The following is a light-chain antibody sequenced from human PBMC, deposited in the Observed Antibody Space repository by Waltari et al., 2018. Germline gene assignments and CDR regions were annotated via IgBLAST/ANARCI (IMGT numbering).Light chain of an antibody. Sequence: DIQMTQSPSTLSAPVGDRFTITCRASQSISYYLAWYQQKPGTAPKLLIYQSSNLDSGVPSRFSGSGFGTEFTLTISSLQPDDFAIYYCQQFNTFPYTFGQGTKLHI. CDR3: QQFNTFPYT. CDR1: QSISYY. J-gene: IGKJ2*01. CDR2: QSS. V-gene: IGKV1-5*03.